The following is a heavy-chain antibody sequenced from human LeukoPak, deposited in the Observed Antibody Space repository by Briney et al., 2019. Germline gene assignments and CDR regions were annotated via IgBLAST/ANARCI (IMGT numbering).Heavy chain of an antibody. CDR2: INWNSGSM. D-gene: IGHD3-9*01. J-gene: IGHJ4*02. Sequence: SGGSLRLSCAVSGFTFDDYAMHWVRQAPGKGLEWVSGINWNSGSMGYADSVKGRFTISRDNSKNTLDLQINSLRAEDTAVYYCAKDDAWLRYQYWGQGTLVTVSS. CDR3: AKDDAWLRYQY. CDR1: GFTFDDYA. V-gene: IGHV3-9*01.